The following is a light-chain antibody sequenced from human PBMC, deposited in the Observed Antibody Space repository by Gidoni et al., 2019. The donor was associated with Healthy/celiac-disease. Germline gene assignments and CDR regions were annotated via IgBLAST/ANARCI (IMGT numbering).Light chain of an antibody. J-gene: IGKJ1*01. CDR2: AAS. V-gene: IGKV1-39*01. CDR1: QSISSY. Sequence: DIQMTQSPSSLSASVGDRVTITCRASQSISSYLNWYQQKPGKAPKLLIYAASSLQSGVPSRFSGSGSGTDFTLTISSLQPEDFATYYCQQSYSTLWTFGQGTKCGNQT. CDR3: QQSYSTLWT.